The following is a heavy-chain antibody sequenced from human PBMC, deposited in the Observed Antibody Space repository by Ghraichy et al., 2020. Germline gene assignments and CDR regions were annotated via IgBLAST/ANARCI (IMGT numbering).Heavy chain of an antibody. J-gene: IGHJ1*01. D-gene: IGHD1-26*01. Sequence: GGSLRLSCSASGFTFGSYGMHWVRQAPGKGLEYVSTISSDGGSTYYADSVKGRFTISRDNSKNTLYLQMGRLRDEDTAVYYCVKDRFLISGSYFSEDLQDWGQGTLVTVSS. CDR3: VKDRFLISGSYFSEDLQD. CDR2: ISSDGGST. CDR1: GFTFGSYG. V-gene: IGHV3-64D*06.